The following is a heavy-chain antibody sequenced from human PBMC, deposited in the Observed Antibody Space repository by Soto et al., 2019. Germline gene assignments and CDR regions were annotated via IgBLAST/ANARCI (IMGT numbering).Heavy chain of an antibody. Sequence: GGSLRLSCAASGFTFSSYAMSWVRQAPGKGLEWVSAISGSGGSTYYADSVKGRFTISRDNSKNTLYLQMNSLRAEDTAVYYCAKAIMITFGRATYYYYGMDVWGQGTTVTVSS. CDR2: ISGSGGST. D-gene: IGHD3-16*01. J-gene: IGHJ6*02. V-gene: IGHV3-23*01. CDR1: GFTFSSYA. CDR3: AKAIMITFGRATYYYYGMDV.